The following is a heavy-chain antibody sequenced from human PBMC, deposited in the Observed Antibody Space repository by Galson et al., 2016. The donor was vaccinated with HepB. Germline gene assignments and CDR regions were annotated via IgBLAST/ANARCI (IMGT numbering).Heavy chain of an antibody. CDR3: ARDRDAFMASYYYYGMDV. D-gene: IGHD3-3*02. CDR2: INPRGGGT. J-gene: IGHJ6*02. CDR1: GYTFASYY. Sequence: SVKVSCKASGYTFASYYVNWVRQAPGQGLEWMGAINPRGGGTTYAQKFQGRVTLIRDTSTSTTYMELSSLRSEDTAVYFCARDRDAFMASYYYYGMDVWGQGTTVTASS. V-gene: IGHV1-46*01.